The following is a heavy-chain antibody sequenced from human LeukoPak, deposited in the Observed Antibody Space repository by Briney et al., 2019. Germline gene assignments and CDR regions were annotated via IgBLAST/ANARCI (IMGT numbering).Heavy chain of an antibody. CDR1: GFTVSDNY. V-gene: IGHV3-53*01. CDR2: IYSVGAT. Sequence: GGSLRLSCAASGFTVSDNYMTWVRQAPGKGLEWVSSIYSVGATHYAESVKGRFTISRDNSKNTLYLQMNSLRAEDMAVYYCARIEWERLGRAFDIWGQGTMVTVSS. J-gene: IGHJ3*02. D-gene: IGHD1-26*01. CDR3: ARIEWERLGRAFDI.